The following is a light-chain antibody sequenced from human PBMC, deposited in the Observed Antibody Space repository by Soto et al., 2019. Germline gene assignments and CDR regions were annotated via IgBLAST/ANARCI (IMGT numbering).Light chain of an antibody. CDR1: QDISDY. Sequence: DIQMTQSPSSLSASVGDRVTITCQASQDISDYLNWHQQKPGNAPKVLIHDASKLEAGVPPRFSGSGSGTNFTFTISSLQPEDFASYHCQQYNSLVSFGGGTKVE. J-gene: IGKJ4*01. CDR2: DAS. V-gene: IGKV1-33*01. CDR3: QQYNSLVS.